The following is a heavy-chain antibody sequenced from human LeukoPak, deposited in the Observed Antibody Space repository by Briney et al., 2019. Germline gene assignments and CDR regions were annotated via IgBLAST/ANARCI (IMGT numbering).Heavy chain of an antibody. CDR3: SLYVKAHYGMDV. Sequence: PGVSLRLSCAGSGFTFSSYWMHWVRQAPGKGLVWFSRISGDRSSTHYAASVKGRFTISRDNAKHTLYLQMNSLTVEDTAVYYCSLYVKAHYGMDVWGQGTAVTVSS. V-gene: IGHV3-74*01. D-gene: IGHD2-8*01. J-gene: IGHJ6*02. CDR1: GFTFSSYW. CDR2: ISGDRSST.